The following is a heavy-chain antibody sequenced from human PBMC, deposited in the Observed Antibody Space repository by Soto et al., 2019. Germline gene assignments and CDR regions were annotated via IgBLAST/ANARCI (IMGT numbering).Heavy chain of an antibody. CDR1: GASISSGGYY. CDR3: ARGIQHYYDSSAYYYDY. V-gene: IGHV4-31*03. J-gene: IGHJ4*02. D-gene: IGHD3-22*01. CDR2: VYYSGST. Sequence: QVQLQESGPGLVKPSQTLSLTCTVSGASISSGGYYWSWIRQYPGKGLEWIGYVYYSGSTYYNPSLQSRVTMSLDTSKYQFSLKLSSVTAADTAVFYCARGIQHYYDSSAYYYDYWGQGTLVTVSP.